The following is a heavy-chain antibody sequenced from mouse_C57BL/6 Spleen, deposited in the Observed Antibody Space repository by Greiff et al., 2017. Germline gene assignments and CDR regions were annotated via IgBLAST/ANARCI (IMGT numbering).Heavy chain of an antibody. CDR3: ARESSDYYAMDY. D-gene: IGHD1-1*01. V-gene: IGHV5-4*01. CDR1: GFTFSSYA. J-gene: IGHJ4*01. CDR2: ISDGGSYT. Sequence: EVQLQESGGGLVKPGGSLKLSCAASGFTFSSYAMSWVRQTPEKRLEWVATISDGGSYTYYPDNVKGRFTISRDNAKNNLYLQMSHLKSEDTAMYYCARESSDYYAMDYWGQGTSVTVSS.